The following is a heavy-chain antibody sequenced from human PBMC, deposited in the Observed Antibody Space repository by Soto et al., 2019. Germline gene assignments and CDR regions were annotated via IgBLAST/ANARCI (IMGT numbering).Heavy chain of an antibody. Sequence: SVKVSCKASGGTLNTYTISWVRQAPGQGLEWMGSILPFLGTTNYARKFQGRVTINADQSTSTMELSSLRSEDTAVYFCARDVTAMEALYYYDTWGQGTLVTVSS. CDR2: ILPFLGTT. CDR3: ARDVTAMEALYYYDT. J-gene: IGHJ4*02. D-gene: IGHD5-18*01. V-gene: IGHV1-69*08. CDR1: GGTLNTYT.